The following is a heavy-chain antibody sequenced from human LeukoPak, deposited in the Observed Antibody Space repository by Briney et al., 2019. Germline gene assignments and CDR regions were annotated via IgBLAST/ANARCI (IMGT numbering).Heavy chain of an antibody. V-gene: IGHV1-18*01. D-gene: IGHD5-12*01. CDR2: VSGYNGNT. CDR3: ARSGRGTYYYFDL. Sequence: ASVKVSCKASTYTFTRYGISWVRQAPGQGLEWMGWVSGYNGNTNYAQKFLGRVSMTADTATSTAYMELRSLTSDDTAMYYCARSGRGTYYYFDLWGQGTLVTVSS. J-gene: IGHJ4*02. CDR1: TYTFTRYG.